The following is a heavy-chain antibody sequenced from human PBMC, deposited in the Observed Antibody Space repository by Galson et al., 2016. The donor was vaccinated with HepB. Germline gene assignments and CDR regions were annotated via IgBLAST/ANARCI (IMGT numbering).Heavy chain of an antibody. CDR1: GYTFITYG. V-gene: IGHV1-18*04. J-gene: IGHJ4*02. CDR3: ARYDYVWGGYGLDY. D-gene: IGHD3-16*02. CDR2: ISDYNGNT. Sequence: SVKVSCKASGYTFITYGISWVRQAPGQGLEWMGWISDYNGNTNYPQKLQGRVTLTTDTSTSTAYMELRSLRSDDTAVYYCARYDYVWGGYGLDYWGQGTLVTVSS.